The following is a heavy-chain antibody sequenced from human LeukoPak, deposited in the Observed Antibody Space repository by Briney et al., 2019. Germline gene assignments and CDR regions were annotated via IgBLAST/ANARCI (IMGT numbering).Heavy chain of an antibody. D-gene: IGHD4-17*01. Sequence: ASVKVSCKASGCTFTGYYMHWVRQAPGQGLEWMGWINPNSGGTNYAQKFQGRVTMTRDTSISTAYMELSRLRSDDTAVYYCARDNDYGDYYVYWYFDLWGRGTLVTVSS. V-gene: IGHV1-2*02. CDR2: INPNSGGT. J-gene: IGHJ2*01. CDR3: ARDNDYGDYYVYWYFDL. CDR1: GCTFTGYY.